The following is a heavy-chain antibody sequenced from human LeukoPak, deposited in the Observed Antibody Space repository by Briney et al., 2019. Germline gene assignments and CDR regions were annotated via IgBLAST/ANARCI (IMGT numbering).Heavy chain of an antibody. CDR3: ARGASVVAGSDDAFDI. CDR2: ISGSGGST. J-gene: IGHJ3*02. Sequence: GGSLRLSCAASGFTFSNYAMNWVRQAPGKGLEWVSSISGSGGSTYYADSVKGRFTISRDNAKNSLYLQMNSLRVDDTAVYYCARGASVVAGSDDAFDIWGQGTMVTVSS. CDR1: GFTFSNYA. V-gene: IGHV3-23*01. D-gene: IGHD6-19*01.